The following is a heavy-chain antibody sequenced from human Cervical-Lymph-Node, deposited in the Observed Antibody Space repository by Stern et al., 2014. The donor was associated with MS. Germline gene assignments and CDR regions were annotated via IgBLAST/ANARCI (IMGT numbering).Heavy chain of an antibody. V-gene: IGHV1-69*01. J-gene: IGHJ6*02. CDR3: VRSNYDGGNGFYHYAMDV. CDR1: GGTCSIYA. Sequence: QGQLGEAGAEAKKPGSSAKVSCKASGGTCSIYAISWVRQAPGQGLEWRAGLRPVVRSENYAQKVKGRVTITWRVSKRTDYMTQSNLRSEDTAVYFCVRSNYDGGNGFYHYAMDVWGQGTTVIVSS. CDR2: LRPVVRSE. D-gene: IGHD3-10*01.